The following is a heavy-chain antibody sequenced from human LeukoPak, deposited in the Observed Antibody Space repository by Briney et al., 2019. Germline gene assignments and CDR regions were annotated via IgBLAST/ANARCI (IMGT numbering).Heavy chain of an antibody. J-gene: IGHJ6*02. CDR3: ARDQRGYSYGGQYYYYYGMDV. CDR1: GFTFSSYS. D-gene: IGHD5-18*01. Sequence: GGFLRLSCAASGFTFSSYSMNWVRQAPGKGLEWVSYISSSSSTIYYADSVKGRFTISRDNAKNSLYLQMNSLRDEDTAVYYCARDQRGYSYGGQYYYYYGMDVWGQGTTVTVSS. CDR2: ISSSSSTI. V-gene: IGHV3-48*02.